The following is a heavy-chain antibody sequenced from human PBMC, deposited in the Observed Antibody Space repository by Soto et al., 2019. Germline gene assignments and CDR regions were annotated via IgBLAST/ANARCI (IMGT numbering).Heavy chain of an antibody. CDR2: ISWNSGSI. CDR1: GFTFDDYA. V-gene: IGHV3-9*01. J-gene: IGHJ6*02. Sequence: GGSLRLSCAASGFTFDDYAMHWVRQAPGKGLEWVSGISWNSGSIGYADSVKGRFTISRDNAKNSLYLQMNSLRAEDTAVYYSARTYYYDSSGYYYLVARPIAGGMDVWGQGTTVTVSS. CDR3: ARTYYYDSSGYYYLVARPIAGGMDV. D-gene: IGHD3-22*01.